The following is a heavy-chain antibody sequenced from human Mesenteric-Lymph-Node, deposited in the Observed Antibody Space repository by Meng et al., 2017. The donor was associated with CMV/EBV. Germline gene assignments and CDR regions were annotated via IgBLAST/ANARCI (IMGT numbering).Heavy chain of an antibody. D-gene: IGHD1-26*01. CDR1: GFTFDDYG. CDR2: INWNGGST. Sequence: GESLKISCAASGFTFDDYGMSWVRQAPGKGLEWVSGINWNGGSTGYADSVKGRFTISRDNAKNSLYLQMNSLRAEDTALYYCAKDGSGSYFGVVDYWGQGTLVTVSS. CDR3: AKDGSGSYFGVVDY. J-gene: IGHJ4*02. V-gene: IGHV3-20*04.